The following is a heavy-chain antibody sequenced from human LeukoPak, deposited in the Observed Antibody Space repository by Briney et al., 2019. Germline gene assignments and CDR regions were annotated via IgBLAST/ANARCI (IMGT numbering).Heavy chain of an antibody. V-gene: IGHV3-74*01. CDR2: INSDGSST. Sequence: PGGSLRLSCAASGFTFSRYWMHWVRQAPGKGLVWVSRINSDGSSTSYADSVKGRFTVSRDNAKNTLFLQMHSLKVEDMAVYYCARDLEDTSGYQPIYYYFGLDVWGQGTTVTVSS. CDR1: GFTFSRYW. D-gene: IGHD3-22*01. CDR3: ARDLEDTSGYQPIYYYFGLDV. J-gene: IGHJ6*02.